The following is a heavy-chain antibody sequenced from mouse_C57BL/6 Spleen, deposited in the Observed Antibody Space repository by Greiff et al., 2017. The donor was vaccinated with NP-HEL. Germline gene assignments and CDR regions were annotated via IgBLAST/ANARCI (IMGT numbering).Heavy chain of an antibody. D-gene: IGHD1-1*01. CDR3: ARLPVYYGSSFDY. CDR2: ISGGGGNT. V-gene: IGHV5-9*01. J-gene: IGHJ2*01. Sequence: EVQVVESGGGLVKPGGSLKLSCAASGFTFSSYTMSWVRQTPEKRLEWVATISGGGGNTYYPDSVKGRFTISRDNAKNTLYLQMSSLRSEDTALYYCARLPVYYGSSFDYWGQGTTLTVAS. CDR1: GFTFSSYT.